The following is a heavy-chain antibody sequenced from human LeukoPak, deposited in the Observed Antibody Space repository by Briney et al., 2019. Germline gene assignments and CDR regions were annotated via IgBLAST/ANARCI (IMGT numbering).Heavy chain of an antibody. CDR3: ARRYSGYDYDY. CDR1: GGSFSGYY. J-gene: IGHJ4*02. D-gene: IGHD5-12*01. Sequence: SETLSLTCAVYGGSFSGYYWSWIRQPPGKGLEWIGEINHSGSTNYNPSLKSRVTISVDTSKDQFSLKLSSVTAADTAVYYCARRYSGYDYDYWGQGTLVTVSS. CDR2: INHSGST. V-gene: IGHV4-34*01.